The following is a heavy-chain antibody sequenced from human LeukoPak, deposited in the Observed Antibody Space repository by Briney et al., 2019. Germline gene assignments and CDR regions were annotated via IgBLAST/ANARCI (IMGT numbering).Heavy chain of an antibody. CDR2: IIPIFGTA. CDR3: ARVGGYCSSTSCYEGRNYYYGMDV. CDR1: GGTFSSYA. V-gene: IGHV1-69*01. Sequence: SVKDSCKASGGTFSSYAISWVRQAPGQGLEWMGGIIPIFGTANYAQKFQGRVTITADESTSTAYMELSSLRSEDTAVYYCARVGGYCSSTSCYEGRNYYYGMDVWGKGTTVTVSS. J-gene: IGHJ6*04. D-gene: IGHD2-2*01.